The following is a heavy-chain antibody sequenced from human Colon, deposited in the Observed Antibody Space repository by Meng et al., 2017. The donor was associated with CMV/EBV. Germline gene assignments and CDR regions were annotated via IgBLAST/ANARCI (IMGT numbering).Heavy chain of an antibody. CDR1: GGTFSSYA. CDR2: MNPDSGDT. J-gene: IGHJ6*02. V-gene: IGHV1-8*03. CDR3: ARQASYDSSGYYYYYGMDV. D-gene: IGHD3-22*01. Sequence: ASVKVSCKASGGTFSSYAISWVRQAPGQGLEWMGWMNPDSGDTGYAQKFQGRVSIARNTSISTAYMELSSLRSEDTAVYYCARQASYDSSGYYYYYGMDVWGQGTTVTVSS.